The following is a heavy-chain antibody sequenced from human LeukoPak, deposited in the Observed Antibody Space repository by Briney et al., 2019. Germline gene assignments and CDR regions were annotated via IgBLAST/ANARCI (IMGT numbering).Heavy chain of an antibody. CDR2: IYHSGST. V-gene: IGHV4-34*01. Sequence: SETLSLTCAVYGGSFSGYYWSWIRQPPGKGLEWIGEIYHSGSTNYNPSLKSRVTISVDKSKNQFSLKLSSVTAADTAVYYCARDRKEQLVYYFDYWGQGTLVTVSS. D-gene: IGHD6-13*01. CDR1: GGSFSGYY. CDR3: ARDRKEQLVYYFDY. J-gene: IGHJ4*02.